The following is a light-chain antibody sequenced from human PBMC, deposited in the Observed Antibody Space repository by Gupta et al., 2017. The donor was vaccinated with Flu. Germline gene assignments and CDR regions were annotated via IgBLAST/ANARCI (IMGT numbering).Light chain of an antibody. CDR3: HQRSNWPPTA. V-gene: IGKV3-11*01. Sequence: EIVFTQSPVNLSLSPGERATLSCRASQSVGRFLAWYQQKPGQAPRLLIYDASNRATGIPARFSGSGSGTDFTLTISSLEPEDFAVYYCHQRSNWPPTAFGGGTKVEI. CDR1: QSVGRF. J-gene: IGKJ4*01. CDR2: DAS.